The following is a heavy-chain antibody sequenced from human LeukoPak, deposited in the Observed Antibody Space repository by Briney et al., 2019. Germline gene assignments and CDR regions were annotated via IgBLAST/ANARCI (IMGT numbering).Heavy chain of an antibody. J-gene: IGHJ5*02. Sequence: SETLSLTCTVSSGSISSSSYYWGWIRQPPGKGLEWIGSIYYSGSTYYNPSLKSRVTISVDTSNNQFSLRLSSVTAADTALYYCARHIVVVPSIGWFGPWGQGTLVTVSS. D-gene: IGHD2-2*01. CDR1: SGSISSSSYY. CDR2: IYYSGST. V-gene: IGHV4-39*01. CDR3: ARHIVVVPSIGWFGP.